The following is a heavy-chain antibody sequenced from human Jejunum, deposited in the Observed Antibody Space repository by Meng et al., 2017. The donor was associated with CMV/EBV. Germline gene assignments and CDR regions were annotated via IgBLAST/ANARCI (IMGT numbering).Heavy chain of an antibody. CDR2: ISSSSSYI. Sequence: SGVTFSSYSMNWVRQAPGKGLEWVSSISSSSSYIYYPDSVRGRFTISRDNAKNSLYMQMNSLRAEDTAVYYCARLFTTTFGHSFDIWGQGTMVTVSS. CDR3: ARLFTTTFGHSFDI. CDR1: GVTFSSYS. J-gene: IGHJ3*02. D-gene: IGHD1-14*01. V-gene: IGHV3-21*01.